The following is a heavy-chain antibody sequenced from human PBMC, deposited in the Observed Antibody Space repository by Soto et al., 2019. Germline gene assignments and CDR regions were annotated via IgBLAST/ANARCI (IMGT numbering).Heavy chain of an antibody. D-gene: IGHD3-10*02. Sequence: QVQLQESGPGLVKPSQTLSLTCTVSGGSISSGDYYWNWIRQHPGKGLEWIGYIYHRGSTKYNPSINNRFTISVHTSQSQIPLQLSLLSAADTAVYYCARAESVRHPVAPDYWGQGTLVSVSS. CDR2: IYHRGST. CDR3: ARAESVRHPVAPDY. CDR1: GGSISSGDYY. J-gene: IGHJ4*02. V-gene: IGHV4-31*03.